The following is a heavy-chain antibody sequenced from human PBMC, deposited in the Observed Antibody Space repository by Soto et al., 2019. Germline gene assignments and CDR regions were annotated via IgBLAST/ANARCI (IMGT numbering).Heavy chain of an antibody. D-gene: IGHD6-19*01. CDR2: IYYSGST. J-gene: IGHJ5*02. Sequence: SETLSLTCTVSGGSISGGGYYWSWIRQHPGKGLEWIGYIYYSGSTYYNPSLESRVTISVGTSKNQFSLKLSSVTAADTAVYYCVVAGAYNWFDPWGQGTLVTVSS. CDR3: VVAGAYNWFDP. V-gene: IGHV4-31*03. CDR1: GGSISGGGYY.